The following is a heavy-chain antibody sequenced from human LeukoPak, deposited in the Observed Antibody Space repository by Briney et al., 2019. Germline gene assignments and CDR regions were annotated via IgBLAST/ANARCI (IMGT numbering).Heavy chain of an antibody. CDR3: ARGPLGLRGNYDYYYMDV. CDR2: ISAYNGNT. Sequence: ASVKVSCKASGYTFTSYGISWVRQAPGQGLEWMGWISAYNGNTNYAQKLQGRVTMTTDTSTRTAYMELRSLRSDDTAVYYCARGPLGLRGNYDYYYMDVWGKGTTVTISS. V-gene: IGHV1-18*01. CDR1: GYTFTSYG. D-gene: IGHD4-17*01. J-gene: IGHJ6*03.